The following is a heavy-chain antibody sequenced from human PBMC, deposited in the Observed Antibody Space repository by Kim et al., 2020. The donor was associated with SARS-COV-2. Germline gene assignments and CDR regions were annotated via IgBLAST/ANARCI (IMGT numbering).Heavy chain of an antibody. CDR3: ARSMIVVVPAFDI. V-gene: IGHV4-39*01. Sequence: SNPSLKSRVSISVDTSKNQFSLKLSFVTAADTAVYYCARSMIVVVPAFDIWGQGTMVTVSS. J-gene: IGHJ3*02. D-gene: IGHD3-22*01.